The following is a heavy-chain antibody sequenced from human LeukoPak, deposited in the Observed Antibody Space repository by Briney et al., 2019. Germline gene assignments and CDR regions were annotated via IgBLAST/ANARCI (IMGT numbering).Heavy chain of an antibody. CDR3: ARRRGSGLYPFDY. V-gene: IGHV1-69*13. J-gene: IGHJ4*02. D-gene: IGHD6-19*01. CDR2: IIPIFGTA. CDR1: GGTFSRYA. Sequence: GASVKVSCKASGGTFSRYAISWVRQAPGQGLEWMGGIIPIFGTANYAQKFQGRVTITADESTSTAYMELSSLRSEDTAVYYCARRRGSGLYPFDYWGQGTLVTVSS.